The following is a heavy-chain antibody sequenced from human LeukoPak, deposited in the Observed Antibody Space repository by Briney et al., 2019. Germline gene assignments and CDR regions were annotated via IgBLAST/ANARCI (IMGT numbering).Heavy chain of an antibody. J-gene: IGHJ4*02. CDR3: ARHEGVSGYYPLDY. CDR2: FYYSGIT. CDR1: GGSISSNY. Sequence: SETLSLTCTVSGGSISSNYWTWMRQPPGKGLEWIGYFYYSGITAYNPSLKSRVTISVDTSKNQFSLKLSSATAADTAIYYCARHEGVSGYYPLDYWGRGTLVTVSS. V-gene: IGHV4-59*08. D-gene: IGHD3-22*01.